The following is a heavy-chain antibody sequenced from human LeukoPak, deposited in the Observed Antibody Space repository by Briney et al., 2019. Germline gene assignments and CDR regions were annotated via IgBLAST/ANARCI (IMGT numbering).Heavy chain of an antibody. CDR1: GDSIRSYY. CDR3: ARHRHMITFVGVISHFDY. D-gene: IGHD3-16*02. CDR2: INYSGST. Sequence: PSETLSLTCTVSGDSIRSYYWSWIRQPPGKGLEWIGYINYSGSTNYNPSLKSRVTISVDTSKNQISLKLSSETAADTAVYYCARHRHMITFVGVISHFDYWGQGTLVTVSS. J-gene: IGHJ4*02. V-gene: IGHV4-59*08.